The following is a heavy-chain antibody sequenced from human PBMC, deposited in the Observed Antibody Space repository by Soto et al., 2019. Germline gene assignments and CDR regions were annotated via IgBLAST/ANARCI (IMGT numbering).Heavy chain of an antibody. J-gene: IGHJ3*02. CDR3: AKGGSYDFWSGHLDI. D-gene: IGHD3-3*01. Sequence: QVQLVESGGGVVQPGMSLRLSCAASGFTFSSYGMHWVRQAPGKGLEWVAVISYDGSNKYYADSVKGRFTISRDNSKNTLYLQMNSLRADDTAVYYCAKGGSYDFWSGHLDIWGQGTMVTVSS. V-gene: IGHV3-30*18. CDR1: GFTFSSYG. CDR2: ISYDGSNK.